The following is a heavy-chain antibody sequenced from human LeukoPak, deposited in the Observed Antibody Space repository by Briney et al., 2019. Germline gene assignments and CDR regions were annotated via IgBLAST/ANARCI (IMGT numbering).Heavy chain of an antibody. D-gene: IGHD1-1*01. CDR2: INQDGSGK. J-gene: IGHJ4*02. CDR1: GFIFSDYW. CDR3: ARVPGSTIDY. Sequence: GGSLRLSCAASGFIFSDYWMSWVRQAPGKGLEWVANINQDGSGKYYVDSVKGRFTISRDNAKNSVYLQMNSLRAEDTAVYYCARVPGSTIDYWGQGILVTVSS. V-gene: IGHV3-7*04.